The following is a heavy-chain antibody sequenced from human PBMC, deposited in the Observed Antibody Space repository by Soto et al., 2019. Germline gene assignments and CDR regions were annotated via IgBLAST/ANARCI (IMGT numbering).Heavy chain of an antibody. J-gene: IGHJ3*02. CDR1: GGSFSGYY. Sequence: PSETLSLTCAVYGGSFSGYYWSWIRQPPGKGLEWIGEINHSGSTNYNPSLKSRVTISVDTSKNQFSLKLSSVTAADTAVYYCARGGGYSGYGVHYDIWGQGTMVTVSS. D-gene: IGHD5-12*01. CDR3: ARGGGYSGYGVHYDI. CDR2: INHSGST. V-gene: IGHV4-34*01.